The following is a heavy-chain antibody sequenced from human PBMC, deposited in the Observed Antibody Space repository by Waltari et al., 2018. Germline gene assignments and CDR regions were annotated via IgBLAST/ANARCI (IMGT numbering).Heavy chain of an antibody. D-gene: IGHD6-13*01. Sequence: EVQLVESGGGLAQPGGSLRLSCAAAGLSFRNVWMTWVRQASGKGPEWVANIKQDGSEKYYMDSVKGRFTISRDNAKNSLYLQMNNLRVEDTAVYYCTRGGRDSSWYWRDWGQGTLVTVSS. CDR1: GLSFRNVW. V-gene: IGHV3-7*01. J-gene: IGHJ4*02. CDR3: TRGGRDSSWYWRD. CDR2: IKQDGSEK.